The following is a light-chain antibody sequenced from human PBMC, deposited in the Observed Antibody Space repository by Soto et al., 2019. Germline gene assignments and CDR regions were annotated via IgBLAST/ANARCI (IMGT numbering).Light chain of an antibody. CDR3: SLYTSSGTYV. CDR1: SSDVGIFNR. CDR2: EVS. Sequence: QSALTQPPSVSGSPGQSVTISCAGTSSDVGIFNRVSWYQKTPGTAPKVVIYEVSNRPSGVPDRFSGSRSGSTASLTISGLQAEDEADHYCSLYTSSGTYVFGTGTKLTVL. J-gene: IGLJ1*01. V-gene: IGLV2-18*01.